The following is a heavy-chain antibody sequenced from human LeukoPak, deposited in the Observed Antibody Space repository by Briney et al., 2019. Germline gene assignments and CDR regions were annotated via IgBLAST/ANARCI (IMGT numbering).Heavy chain of an antibody. CDR3: AKDREYCSGITCTLGDY. V-gene: IGHV3-23*01. CDR2: ISGSGGST. D-gene: IGHD2-2*01. J-gene: IGHJ4*02. Sequence: GGSLRLSCAASGFTFSSYGMSWVRQAPGKGLEWVSSISGSGGSTYYADSVKGRFTISRDNSKNTLYLQMDSLRAEDTAVYYCAKDREYCSGITCTLGDYWGQGTLVTVSS. CDR1: GFTFSSYG.